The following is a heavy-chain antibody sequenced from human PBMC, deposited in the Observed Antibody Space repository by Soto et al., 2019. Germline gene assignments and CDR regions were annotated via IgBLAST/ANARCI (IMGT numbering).Heavy chain of an antibody. CDR3: ARMGSVDDY. V-gene: IGHV2-70*04. J-gene: IGHJ4*02. D-gene: IGHD3-10*01. CDR2: IDWNDNI. CDR1: SLSTSGMR. Sequence: SLSTSGMRVNWIRQPPGRALEWLARIDWNDNISYNTSLRTRLTISKDTSENQVVLIMTNMDPVDTATYYCARMGSVDDYWGQGTQVTVSS.